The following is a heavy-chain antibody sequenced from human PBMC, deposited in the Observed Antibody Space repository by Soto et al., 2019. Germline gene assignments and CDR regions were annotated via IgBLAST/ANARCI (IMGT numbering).Heavy chain of an antibody. CDR3: ASLHYNSPHCVQLDT. CDR2: IYYSGSA. CDR1: GGSITSATYY. Sequence: PSETLSLTYTVSGGSITSATYYWTWIRQPPGKGLEWIGSIYYSGSAYYSPSLKSRVTMSVDTSKNQLSLELRSVTAADTAVYYCASLHYNSPHCVQLDTWGQGTLVTVS. D-gene: IGHD3-10*01. J-gene: IGHJ5*02. V-gene: IGHV4-39*01.